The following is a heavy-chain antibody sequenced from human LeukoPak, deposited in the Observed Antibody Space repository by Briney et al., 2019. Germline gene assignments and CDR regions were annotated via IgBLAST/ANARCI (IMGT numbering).Heavy chain of an antibody. J-gene: IGHJ5*02. D-gene: IGHD6-6*01. Sequence: GGSLRLSCAASGFTFSSYSMNWVRQAPGKGLEWVSSISSSSSYIYYADSVKGRFTISRDNAKNTLYLQMNSLRVEDTAVYFCARDYGQLGNWFGPWGQGTLVTVSS. CDR1: GFTFSSYS. CDR2: ISSSSSYI. CDR3: ARDYGQLGNWFGP. V-gene: IGHV3-21*01.